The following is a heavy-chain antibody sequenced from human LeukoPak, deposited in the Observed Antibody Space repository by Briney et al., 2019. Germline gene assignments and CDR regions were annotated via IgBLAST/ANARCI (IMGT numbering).Heavy chain of an antibody. CDR1: GFTFDDYA. J-gene: IGHJ6*04. CDR3: AKTYSSSSTIYYYYGMDV. CDR2: ISWNSGSI. Sequence: GGSLRLSCAASGFTFDDYAMHWVRQAPGKGLEWVSGISWNSGSIGYADSVKGRFTISRDNAKNSLCLQMNSLRAEDTALYYCAKTYSSSSTIYYYYGMDVWGKGTTVTVSS. D-gene: IGHD6-13*01. V-gene: IGHV3-9*01.